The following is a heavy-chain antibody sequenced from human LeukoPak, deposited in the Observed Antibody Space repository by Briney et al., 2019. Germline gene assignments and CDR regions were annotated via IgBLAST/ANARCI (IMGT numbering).Heavy chain of an antibody. Sequence: GGSLRLSCEGSGFSFNDHVMHWVRQTPGKGLEWVALIHSDGRETHYADSSKGRFTISRDNAKNTLYLQMNSLRAEDTAVYYCARAYGYYYYYYMDVWGKGTTVTISS. CDR3: ARAYGYYYYYYMDV. CDR1: GFSFNDHV. J-gene: IGHJ6*03. CDR2: IHSDGRET. V-gene: IGHV3-30*02. D-gene: IGHD3-10*01.